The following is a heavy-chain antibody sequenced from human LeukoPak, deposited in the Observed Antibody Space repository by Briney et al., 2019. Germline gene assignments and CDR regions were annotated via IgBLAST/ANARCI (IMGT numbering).Heavy chain of an antibody. D-gene: IGHD1-26*01. V-gene: IGHV4-38-2*02. CDR2: IYHSGST. CDR1: GYSISSGYY. CDR3: ARGVGSRGFDY. Sequence: SETLSLTCTVSGYSISSGYYWGWIRQPPGKGLEWIGSIYHSGSTYYNPSLKSRVTISVDTSKNQFSLKLSSVTAADTAVYYCARGVGSRGFDYWGQGTLVTVSS. J-gene: IGHJ4*02.